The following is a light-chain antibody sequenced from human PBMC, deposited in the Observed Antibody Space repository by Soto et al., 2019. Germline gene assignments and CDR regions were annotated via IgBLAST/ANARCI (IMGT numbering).Light chain of an antibody. CDR1: QGISRW. Sequence: DIQITRSPSSLWSYFVDIVTITCRASQGISRWLDWYQQKPGKAPKLLIYGASSVQSGVPSRFSGSGSGTDFTLTISSLQPEDFATYYCQQADSFPLTFGGGTKVDIK. J-gene: IGKJ4*01. CDR2: GAS. V-gene: IGKV1-12*01. CDR3: QQADSFPLT.